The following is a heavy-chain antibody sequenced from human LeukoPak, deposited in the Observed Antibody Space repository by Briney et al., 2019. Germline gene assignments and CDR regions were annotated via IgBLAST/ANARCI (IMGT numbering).Heavy chain of an antibody. V-gene: IGHV3-11*01. J-gene: IGHJ4*02. CDR1: GGSISNYY. Sequence: LSLTCTVSGGSISNYYWTWIRQAPGKGLEWVSYISSSGSTIYYADSVKGRFTISRDNAKNSLYLQMNSLRAEDTAVYYCARLELDYWGQGTLVTVSS. CDR2: ISSSGSTI. CDR3: ARLELDY. D-gene: IGHD1-26*01.